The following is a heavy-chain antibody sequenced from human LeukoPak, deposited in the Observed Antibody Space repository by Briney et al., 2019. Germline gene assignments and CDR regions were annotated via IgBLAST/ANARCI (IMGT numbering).Heavy chain of an antibody. V-gene: IGHV4-4*07. D-gene: IGHD2-15*01. CDR3: ARHERDIVVVVAATGPFDP. CDR2: IYTSGST. J-gene: IGHJ5*02. Sequence: PSETLSLTCTVSGGSISSYYWSWIRQPAGKGLEWIGRIYTSGSTNYNPSLKSRVTMSVDTSKNQFSLKLSSVTAADTAVYYCARHERDIVVVVAATGPFDPWGQGTLVTVSS. CDR1: GGSISSYY.